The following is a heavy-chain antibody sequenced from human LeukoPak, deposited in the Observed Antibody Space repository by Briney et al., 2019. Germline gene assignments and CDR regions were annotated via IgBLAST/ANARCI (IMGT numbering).Heavy chain of an antibody. Sequence: GGSLRLSCAASGFTFSSYGMHWVRQAPGKGLEWVAFIRYDGSNKYYADSVKGRFTISRDNSKNTLYLQMNSLRAEDTAVYYCAKASSAAGAYYYYYMDVWGKGTTVTVSS. CDR3: AKASSAAGAYYYYYMDV. CDR1: GFTFSSYG. J-gene: IGHJ6*03. V-gene: IGHV3-30*02. D-gene: IGHD6-13*01. CDR2: IRYDGSNK.